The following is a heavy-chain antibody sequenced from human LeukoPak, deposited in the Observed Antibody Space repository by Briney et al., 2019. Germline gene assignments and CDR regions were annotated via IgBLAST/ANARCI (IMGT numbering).Heavy chain of an antibody. V-gene: IGHV3-66*01. CDR1: GITFSSHY. J-gene: IGHJ6*01. CDR2: IDSGGST. D-gene: IGHD4-17*01. Sequence: PGGSLRLSCAASGITFSSHYMTWVRQAPGKGLEWVSDIDSGGSTNSADSVKGRFSVSRDNSKNTLYLQMNSLRVEDTAVYYCARTYGDYDYYYGMDVWGQGTTVTVSS. CDR3: ARTYGDYDYYYGMDV.